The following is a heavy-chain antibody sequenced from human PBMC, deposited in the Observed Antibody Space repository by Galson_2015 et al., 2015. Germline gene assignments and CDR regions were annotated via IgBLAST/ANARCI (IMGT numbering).Heavy chain of an antibody. CDR1: GFTFSSYG. Sequence: SLRLSCAASGFTFSSYGMHWVRQAPGKGLEWVAVIWNDGSNKYYEDSEKGRINFSRDNSKNTLFLQMKSLRDENTDVYYCERDRTVQGAPVGYFDFCGQATLFTVSS. CDR2: IWNDGSNK. J-gene: IGHJ4*02. V-gene: IGHV3-33*01. D-gene: IGHD4-17*01. CDR3: ERDRTVQGAPVGYFDF.